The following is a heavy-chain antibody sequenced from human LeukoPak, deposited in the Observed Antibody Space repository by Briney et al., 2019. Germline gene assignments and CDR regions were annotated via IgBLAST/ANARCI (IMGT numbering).Heavy chain of an antibody. CDR1: GFAFSSYA. CDR3: AKGGGPVIAVSGRFDY. CDR2: ISNIGGST. D-gene: IGHD6-19*01. Sequence: GGSLRLSCAASGFAFSSYAMSWVRQAPGKGLEWVSGISNIGGSTYYADSVKGRFTISRDNSKNSLYLQMNSLRAEDTAVYYCAKGGGPVIAVSGRFDYWGQGTLVTVSS. J-gene: IGHJ4*01. V-gene: IGHV3-23*01.